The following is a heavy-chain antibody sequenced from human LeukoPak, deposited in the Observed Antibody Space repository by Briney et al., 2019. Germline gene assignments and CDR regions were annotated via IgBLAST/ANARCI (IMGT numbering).Heavy chain of an antibody. CDR1: GGSISGSSYY. CDR2: INHSGST. J-gene: IGHJ3*02. D-gene: IGHD3-9*01. Sequence: NPSETLSLTCTVSGGSISGSSYYWGWIRQPPGKGLEWIGEINHSGSTNYNPSLKSRVTITVDTSKNQFSLKLSSVTAADTAVYYCARGVLRYFDWLHSDAFDIWGQGTMVTVSS. V-gene: IGHV4-39*07. CDR3: ARGVLRYFDWLHSDAFDI.